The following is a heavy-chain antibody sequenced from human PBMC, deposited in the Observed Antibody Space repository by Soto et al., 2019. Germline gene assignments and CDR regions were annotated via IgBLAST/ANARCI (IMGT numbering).Heavy chain of an antibody. CDR3: AKDFSRFPSGSWFDP. J-gene: IGHJ5*02. CDR2: ISGSGGST. D-gene: IGHD3-3*01. V-gene: IGHV3-23*01. CDR1: GFTFSSYA. Sequence: GGSLRLSCAASGFTFSSYAMSWVRQAPGKGLEWVSAISGSGGSTYYADSVMGRFTISRDNSKNTLYLQMNSLRAEDTAVYYCAKDFSRFPSGSWFDPWGQGTLVTVSS.